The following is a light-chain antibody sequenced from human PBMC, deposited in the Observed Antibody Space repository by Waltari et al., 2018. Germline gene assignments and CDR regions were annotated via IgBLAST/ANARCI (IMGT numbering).Light chain of an antibody. V-gene: IGLV2-14*01. CDR1: RSDVGGYTY. Sequence: QSALTQPASVSGSPGQSITISCPGTRSDVGGYTYVSWYQQHPGKAPKLMIYEVSNRPSGVSNRFSGSKSGNTASLTISGLQAEDEADYYCSSYTSSSSWVFGGGTKLTVL. J-gene: IGLJ3*02. CDR2: EVS. CDR3: SSYTSSSSWV.